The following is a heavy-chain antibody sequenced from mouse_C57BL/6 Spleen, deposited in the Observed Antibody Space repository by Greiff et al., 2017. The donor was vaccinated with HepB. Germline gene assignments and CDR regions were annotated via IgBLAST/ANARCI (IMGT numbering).Heavy chain of an antibody. CDR2: INPSNGGT. Sequence: QVHVKQPGTELVKPGASVKLSCKASGYTFTSYWMHWVKQRPGQGLEWIGNINPSNGGTNYNEKFKSKATLTVDKSSSTAYMQLSSLTSEDSAVYYCAREGTGTPRFAYWGQGTLVTVSA. J-gene: IGHJ3*01. V-gene: IGHV1-53*01. CDR1: GYTFTSYW. D-gene: IGHD4-1*01. CDR3: AREGTGTPRFAY.